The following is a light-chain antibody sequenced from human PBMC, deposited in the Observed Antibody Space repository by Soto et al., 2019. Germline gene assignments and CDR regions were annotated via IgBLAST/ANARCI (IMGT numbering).Light chain of an antibody. J-gene: IGKJ5*01. V-gene: IGKV3-20*01. Sequence: EIILTQSPDTLSLSPGERAPLSCRASQTVSSNYLAWCQQRPGQAPRLLIYGASTRAAGIPDRFSGSGSGTNFNLTITSLETEDSAVYFCQQYTGPTTTVGQGTRLEIK. CDR3: QQYTGPTTT. CDR2: GAS. CDR1: QTVSSNY.